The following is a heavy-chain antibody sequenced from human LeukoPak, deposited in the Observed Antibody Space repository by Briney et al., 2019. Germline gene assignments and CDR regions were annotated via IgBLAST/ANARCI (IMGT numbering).Heavy chain of an antibody. CDR3: ARSAGHYMDV. CDR2: INCNSGDA. D-gene: IGHD1-14*01. V-gene: IGHV1-2*02. J-gene: IGHJ6*03. Sequence: ASVKVSCKASGYTFTSYGISWVRQAPGQGLEWVGRINCNSGDANSAQKFQGRVTMTRDTSVSTAYMDLSSVTSDDTAVYFCARSAGHYMDVWGRGTTVTVSS. CDR1: GYTFTSYG.